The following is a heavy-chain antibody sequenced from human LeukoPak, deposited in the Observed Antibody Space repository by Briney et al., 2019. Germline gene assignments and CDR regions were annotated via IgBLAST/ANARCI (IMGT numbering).Heavy chain of an antibody. CDR3: ARAHRASSSRYYYYMDV. D-gene: IGHD6-6*01. CDR2: INHSGST. Sequence: PSETLSLTWAVYGGSFSGYYWSWIRQPPGKGLEWIGEINHSGSTNYNPSLKSRVTISVDTSKNQFSLKLSSVTAADTAVYYCARAHRASSSRYYYYMDVWGKGTTVTVSS. V-gene: IGHV4-34*01. CDR1: GGSFSGYY. J-gene: IGHJ6*03.